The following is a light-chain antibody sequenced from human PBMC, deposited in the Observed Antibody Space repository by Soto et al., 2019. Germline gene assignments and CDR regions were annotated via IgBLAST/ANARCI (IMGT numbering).Light chain of an antibody. CDR1: QSVSATY. CDR2: GAS. Sequence: EIVLTQSPGTLSLSPGERATLSCRASQSVSATYLAWYQQKPGQAPRLLIYGASNRATGIPDRFSGSGSGTDFILTISRVEPEDFAVYYCQQYDSSVWSFGQGTKVEIK. J-gene: IGKJ1*01. CDR3: QQYDSSVWS. V-gene: IGKV3-20*01.